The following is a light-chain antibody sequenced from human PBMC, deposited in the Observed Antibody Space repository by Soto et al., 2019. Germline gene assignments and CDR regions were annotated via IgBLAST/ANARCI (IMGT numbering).Light chain of an antibody. CDR1: QSVSSSY. V-gene: IGKV3-20*01. CDR3: QKYGSSPWT. Sequence: EIVLTQSPGTLSLSPGERATLSCRASQSVSSSYLAWYQQKPCQAPRLLIYGASSRATGIPDRFSGSGSGTDLTLTISRLEPEDFAVYYCQKYGSSPWTFGQGTKVDIK. CDR2: GAS. J-gene: IGKJ1*01.